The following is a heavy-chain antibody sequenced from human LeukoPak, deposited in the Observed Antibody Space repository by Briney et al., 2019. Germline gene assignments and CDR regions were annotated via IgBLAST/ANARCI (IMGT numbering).Heavy chain of an antibody. D-gene: IGHD2-15*01. Sequence: PGGSLRLSCAASGLTFSNYGTHWVRQAPGKGLEWVTFIQYDGSDKKYVDSVKGRFTVSRDNSKNTVYLQMNSLSAEDTAVYYCAKEEHPVAFGAKVADWGQGTLVT. J-gene: IGHJ4*02. CDR2: IQYDGSDK. CDR1: GLTFSNYG. V-gene: IGHV3-30*02. CDR3: AKEEHPVAFGAKVAD.